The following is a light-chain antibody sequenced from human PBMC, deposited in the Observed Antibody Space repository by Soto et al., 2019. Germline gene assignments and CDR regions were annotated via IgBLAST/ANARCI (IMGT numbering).Light chain of an antibody. CDR2: AAS. V-gene: IGKV3-20*01. CDR3: QQYNNWIT. J-gene: IGKJ5*01. Sequence: EIVLTQSPGTLSLSPGERATLSCRASQTVSSSFLAWYQQTPGQAPRLLIYAASSRATGIPDRFSGSWSGTEFTLTISSLQSEDFAVYYCQQYNNWITFGQGTLLEVK. CDR1: QTVSSSF.